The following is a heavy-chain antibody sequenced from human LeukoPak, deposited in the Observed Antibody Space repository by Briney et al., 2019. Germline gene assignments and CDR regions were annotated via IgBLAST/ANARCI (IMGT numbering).Heavy chain of an antibody. D-gene: IGHD6-19*01. CDR2: IKQDGSEK. CDR1: GFTFSSYC. V-gene: IGHV3-7*01. Sequence: PGASLKLSCTASGFTFSSYCMSWVRQAPGKGLEWVANIKQDGSEKYYVDSVKDRFTISRDNAKNSVYLQMNRLRAEDTAVYYCARESDSSGWYRYYYYYMDVWGKGTTVTVSS. J-gene: IGHJ6*03. CDR3: ARESDSSGWYRYYYYYMDV.